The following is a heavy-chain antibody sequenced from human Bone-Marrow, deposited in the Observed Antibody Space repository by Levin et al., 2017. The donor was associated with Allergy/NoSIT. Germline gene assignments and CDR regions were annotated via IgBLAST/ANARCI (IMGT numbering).Heavy chain of an antibody. CDR2: ISSDGTTT. V-gene: IGHV3-74*01. Sequence: GGSLRLSCAASGITFTNDWMDWVRQVPGKGLVWVSRISSDGTTTRYADSVKGRFTVSRDNAKNTLFLEMNSLRVEDTAVYYCAREWVRGADADYYYFMDVWGRGTTVTVS. CDR3: AREWVRGADADYYYFMDV. CDR1: GITFTNDW. J-gene: IGHJ6*03. D-gene: IGHD3-10*01.